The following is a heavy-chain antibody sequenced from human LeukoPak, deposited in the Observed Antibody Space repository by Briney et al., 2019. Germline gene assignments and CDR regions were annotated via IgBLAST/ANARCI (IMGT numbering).Heavy chain of an antibody. CDR2: INYSGNT. D-gene: IGHD3-16*01. CDR1: GGSISSSSYY. CDR3: ARLGPSRYDYYYLDV. V-gene: IGHV4-39*07. J-gene: IGHJ6*03. Sequence: SETLSLTCTVFGGSISSSSYYWGWIRQPPGKGLEWIVKINYSGNTYYSTSLKSRVSISVETSKNQFSLKVRSVSAADTSVYYCARLGPSRYDYYYLDVWGKGTTVTVSS.